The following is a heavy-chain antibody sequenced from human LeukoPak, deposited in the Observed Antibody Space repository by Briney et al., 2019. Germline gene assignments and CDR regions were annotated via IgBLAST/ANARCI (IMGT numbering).Heavy chain of an antibody. CDR2: ISGSGGST. CDR1: GFTFSSYA. CDR3: AKRLSGWYYFDY. D-gene: IGHD6-19*01. Sequence: GGSLRLSCAASGFTFSSYAMSWVRQAPGKGLEWVPAISGSGGSTYYADSVKGRFTISRDNSKNTLYLQMNSLRVEDTAVYYCAKRLSGWYYFDYWGQGTLVTVSS. V-gene: IGHV3-23*01. J-gene: IGHJ4*02.